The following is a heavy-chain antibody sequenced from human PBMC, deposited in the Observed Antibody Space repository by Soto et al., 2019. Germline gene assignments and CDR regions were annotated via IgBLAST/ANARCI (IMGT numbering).Heavy chain of an antibody. D-gene: IGHD5-12*01. V-gene: IGHV4-34*10. Sequence: PSETLSLTCAVYGGSFSGYYWSWIRQPPGKGLEWIGEINHSGSTNYNPSLKGRFTISRDNSKNTLYLQMNSLRVEDTAVYHCANRAYSGDRALDHWGQGTLVTVSS. J-gene: IGHJ4*02. CDR2: INHSGST. CDR3: ANRAYSGDRALDH. CDR1: GGSFSGYY.